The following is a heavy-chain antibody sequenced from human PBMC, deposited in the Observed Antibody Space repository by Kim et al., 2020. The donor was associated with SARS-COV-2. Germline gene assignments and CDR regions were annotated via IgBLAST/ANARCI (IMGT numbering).Heavy chain of an antibody. CDR2: ISSSTSDT. Sequence: GGSLRLSCTASGFTFSDYYMSWIRQAPGKGLEWVSYISSSTSDTTYAYAVTGRVTFTIYNANNTRYPQMHSHRPEATAAAFCSCASYFIVRGSYRWYYY. J-gene: IGHJ6*01. V-gene: IGHV3-11*03. D-gene: IGHD3-16*02. CDR1: GFTFSDYY. CDR3: SCASYFIVRGSYRWYYY.